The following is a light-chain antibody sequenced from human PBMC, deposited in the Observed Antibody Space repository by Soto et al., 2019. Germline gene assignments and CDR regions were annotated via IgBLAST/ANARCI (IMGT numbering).Light chain of an antibody. CDR1: QSVSSN. J-gene: IGKJ4*01. CDR2: GVS. CDR3: QQYKNWLALT. V-gene: IGKV3-15*01. Sequence: EIVLTQSRGTLSLKPGERATLSFMASQSVSSNLAWYQQKPGQAPRLLIYGVSTRATGVPARFSGSGSGTEFTLTISSLQSEDSAVYYCQQYKNWLALTFGGGTKVDI.